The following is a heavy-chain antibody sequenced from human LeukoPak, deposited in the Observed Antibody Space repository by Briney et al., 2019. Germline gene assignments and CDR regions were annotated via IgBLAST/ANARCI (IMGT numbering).Heavy chain of an antibody. CDR1: GFTFSSYA. D-gene: IGHD5-24*01. CDR2: ISGTGGRT. J-gene: IGHJ6*02. CDR3: AKDAEDVYYYYGMDV. V-gene: IGHV3-23*01. Sequence: GGSLRLSCAASGFTFSSYAMSWVRQAPGKGLEWVSAISGTGGRTYYADSVKGRFTISRDNSKNTLYLQMNSLRAEDTAVYYCAKDAEDVYYYYGMDVWGQGTTVTVSS.